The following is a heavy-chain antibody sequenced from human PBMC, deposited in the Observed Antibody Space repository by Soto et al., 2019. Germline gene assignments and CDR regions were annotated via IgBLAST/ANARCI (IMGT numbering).Heavy chain of an antibody. CDR1: GFTFSIFF. D-gene: IGHD4-17*01. J-gene: IGHJ3*01. CDR2: IGANGGGT. V-gene: IGHV3-23*01. CDR3: ARDPNGDYLGAFDF. Sequence: GGSLRLSCAASGFTFSIFFMSWVRQAPGKGLDWVSGIGANGGGTYYADSVKGRFIISRDNSKNTLYLQMNSLRAEDTAVYYCARDPNGDYLGAFDFWGQKTMVTVSS.